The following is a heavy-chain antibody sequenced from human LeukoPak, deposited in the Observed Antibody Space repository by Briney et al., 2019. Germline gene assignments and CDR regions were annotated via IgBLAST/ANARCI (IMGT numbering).Heavy chain of an antibody. V-gene: IGHV3-23*01. J-gene: IGHJ4*02. CDR1: GFTFSNYA. Sequence: PGGSLRLSCAASGFTFSNYAMSWVRQAPGKGLEWVSGISGSGGSTYYADSVKGRFTISRDNSKNTLYLQMNSLRADDTAVYYCAKSIFGVEPRGYFDYWGQGTLVTVSS. CDR2: ISGSGGST. D-gene: IGHD3-3*02. CDR3: AKSIFGVEPRGYFDY.